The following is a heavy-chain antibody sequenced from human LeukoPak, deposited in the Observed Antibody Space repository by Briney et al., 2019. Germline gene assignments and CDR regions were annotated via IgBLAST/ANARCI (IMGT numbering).Heavy chain of an antibody. CDR1: GYTLTELS. CDR3: ATDLGDSSGYWIY. Sequence: ASVKVSCKVSGYTLTELSMHWVRQAPGKGPAWMGRFYPEDGETIYAQKLQGRVTITEDTTTDTAYMDQSRVRSEDTAVYYCATDLGDSSGYWIYWGQGTLVTVSS. V-gene: IGHV1-24*01. CDR2: FYPEDGET. J-gene: IGHJ4*02. D-gene: IGHD3-22*01.